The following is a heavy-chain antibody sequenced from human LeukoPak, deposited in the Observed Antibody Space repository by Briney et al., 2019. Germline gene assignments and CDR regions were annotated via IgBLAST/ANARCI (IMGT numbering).Heavy chain of an antibody. CDR3: ARDQDYDFWSGSQAGHAFDI. V-gene: IGHV4-30-4*08. CDR2: IYYSGST. J-gene: IGHJ3*02. D-gene: IGHD3-3*01. Sequence: SETLSLTCTVSGGSISSGDYYWSWIRQPPGKGLEWIGYIYYSGSTYYNPSLKSRVTISEDTSKNQFSLKLSSVTAADTAVYYCARDQDYDFWSGSQAGHAFDIWGQGTMVTVSS. CDR1: GGSISSGDYY.